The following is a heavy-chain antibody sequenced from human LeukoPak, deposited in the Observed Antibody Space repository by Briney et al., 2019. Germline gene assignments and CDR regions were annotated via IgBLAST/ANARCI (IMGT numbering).Heavy chain of an antibody. V-gene: IGHV1-2*02. Sequence: ASVKVSCKASGYTFTGYYMHWVRQASGQGLEWMGWINPNSGGTNYAQKFQGRVTMTRDTSISTAYMELSRLRSDDTAVYYCARTPYYDFWSVFDYWGQGTLVTVSS. J-gene: IGHJ4*02. D-gene: IGHD3-3*01. CDR1: GYTFTGYY. CDR3: ARTPYYDFWSVFDY. CDR2: INPNSGGT.